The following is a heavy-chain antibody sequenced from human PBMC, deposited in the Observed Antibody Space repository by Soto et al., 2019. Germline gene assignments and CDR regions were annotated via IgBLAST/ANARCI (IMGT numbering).Heavy chain of an antibody. CDR3: ATSVAGGAGTEAFDI. CDR1: GFTFSSYS. D-gene: IGHD6-19*01. CDR2: ISSSSSTI. Sequence: EVQLVESGGGLVQPGGSLRLSCAASGFTFSSYSMNWVRQAPGKGLEWVSYISSSSSTIYYAASVKGRFTISRDNAKNSLYLPMNSLRAEDTAVYYCATSVAGGAGTEAFDIWGQGTMVTVSS. J-gene: IGHJ3*02. V-gene: IGHV3-48*01.